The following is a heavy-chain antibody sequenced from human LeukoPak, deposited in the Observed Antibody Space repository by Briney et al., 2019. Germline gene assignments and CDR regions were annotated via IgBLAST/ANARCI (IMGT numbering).Heavy chain of an antibody. CDR2: ITSRGEST. CDR1: GFTFSSYA. V-gene: IGHV3-23*01. J-gene: IGHJ4*02. CDR3: ARDRPNYYGSDGHYYRRDGDY. Sequence: GGSLRLSCAASGFTFSSYAMSWVRQAPGKGLQWVSSITSRGESTWYVDSVKGRFTITRDNSENTLYLQMHSLRAEGTAVYYCARDRPNYYGSDGHYYRRDGDYWGRGTLVSVSS. D-gene: IGHD3-22*01.